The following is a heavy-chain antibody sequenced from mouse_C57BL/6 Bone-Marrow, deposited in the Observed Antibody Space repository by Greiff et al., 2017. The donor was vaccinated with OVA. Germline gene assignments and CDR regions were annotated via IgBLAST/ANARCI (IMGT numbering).Heavy chain of an antibody. J-gene: IGHJ4*01. V-gene: IGHV1-69*01. CDR1: GYTFTSYW. CDR2: IDPSDSYT. Sequence: QVQLQQPGAELVMPGASVKLSCKASGYTFTSYWMHWVKQRPGQGLEWIGEIDPSDSYTNYNQKFKGKSTLTVDKSSSTAYIQLSSLTSEDSAVYYCARERYAMDYWGQGTSVTVSS. CDR3: ARERYAMDY.